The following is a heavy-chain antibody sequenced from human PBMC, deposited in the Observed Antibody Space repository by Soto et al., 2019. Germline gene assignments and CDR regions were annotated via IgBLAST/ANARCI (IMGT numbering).Heavy chain of an antibody. CDR3: ARHLTYCSAGSCYSDFPYYGMDV. V-gene: IGHV4-39*01. D-gene: IGHD2-15*01. CDR2: IYYSGKA. CDR1: GGSISSSSYY. Sequence: TSETLSLTCTVSGGSISSSSYYWGWIRQPPGKGLEWIGSIYYSGKAYYNPSLKSRVTISVDTSKNQFSLKLSSVTAADTAVYYCARHLTYCSAGSCYSDFPYYGMDVWGQGTTVTVSS. J-gene: IGHJ6*02.